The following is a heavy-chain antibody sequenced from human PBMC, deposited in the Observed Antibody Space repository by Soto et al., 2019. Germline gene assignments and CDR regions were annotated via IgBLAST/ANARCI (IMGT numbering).Heavy chain of an antibody. Sequence: GGSLRLSCAASGFTFSSYWMHWVRQAPGKGLVWVSRINSDGSSTSYADPVKGRFTISRDNAKNTLYLQMNSLRAEDTAVYYCARDGASSYCGGDCYPTVDYWGQGTLVTVSS. CDR1: GFTFSSYW. CDR3: ARDGASSYCGGDCYPTVDY. V-gene: IGHV3-74*01. J-gene: IGHJ4*02. D-gene: IGHD2-21*02. CDR2: INSDGSST.